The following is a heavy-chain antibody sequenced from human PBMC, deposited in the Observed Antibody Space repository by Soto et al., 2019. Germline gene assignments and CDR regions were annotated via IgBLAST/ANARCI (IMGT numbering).Heavy chain of an antibody. CDR2: INPSGGST. J-gene: IGHJ4*02. CDR3: ASSPISSIAAHPFDY. Sequence: GASVKVSCKASGYTFTSYYMHWVRQAPGQGLEWMGIINPSGGSTSYAQKFQGRVTMTRDTSTSTVYMELSSLRSEDTAVYYCASSPISSIAAHPFDYWGQGTLVTVSS. CDR1: GYTFTSYY. D-gene: IGHD6-6*01. V-gene: IGHV1-46*01.